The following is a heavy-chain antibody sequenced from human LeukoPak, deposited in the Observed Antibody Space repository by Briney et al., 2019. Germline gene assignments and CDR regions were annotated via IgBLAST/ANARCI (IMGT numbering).Heavy chain of an antibody. CDR2: ISWNSASF. CDR3: AKDTDKQWLVGGYFDY. V-gene: IGHV3-9*01. D-gene: IGHD6-19*01. J-gene: IGHJ4*01. CDR1: GFSVDDYA. Sequence: GGSLRLSCAASGFSVDDYAMHWVRQAPGKGLEWVSGISWNSASFVYADSVRGRFSISRDNAKKSLYLQMHSLRAEDTAFYYCAKDTDKQWLVGGYFDYWGHGTLVTVSS.